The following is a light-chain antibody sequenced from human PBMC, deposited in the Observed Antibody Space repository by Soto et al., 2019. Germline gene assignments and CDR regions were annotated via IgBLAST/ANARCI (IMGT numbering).Light chain of an antibody. CDR2: KAS. V-gene: IGKV1-5*03. J-gene: IGKJ1*01. CDR3: QHYNSYSEA. Sequence: DIHVTQSPSRVCVSVLERCTITGQASQTISSWLAWYQQKPGKAPKLLIYKASTLKSGVPSRFSGSGSGTEFTLTISSLQPDDFATYYCQHYNSYSEAFGQGTKVDIK. CDR1: QTISSW.